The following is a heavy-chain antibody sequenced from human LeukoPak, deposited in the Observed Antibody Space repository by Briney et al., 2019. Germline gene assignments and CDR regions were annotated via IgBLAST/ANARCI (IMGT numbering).Heavy chain of an antibody. CDR3: ARVGYDYVWGSYRRNYYYYMDV. J-gene: IGHJ6*03. CDR1: GDSIRSSSYY. D-gene: IGHD3-16*02. V-gene: IGHV4-39*07. Sequence: SETLSLTCTVSGDSIRSSSYYWGWTRQPPGKGLEWIGNIYYSGSTNYNPSLKSRVTISVDTSKNQFSLKLSSVTAADTAVYYCARVGYDYVWGSYRRNYYYYMDVWGKGTTVTISS. CDR2: IYYSGST.